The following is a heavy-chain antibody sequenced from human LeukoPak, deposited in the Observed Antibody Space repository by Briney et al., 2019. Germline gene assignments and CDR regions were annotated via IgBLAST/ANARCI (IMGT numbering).Heavy chain of an antibody. V-gene: IGHV3-73*01. CDR1: GFTFSGSA. CDR2: VRTKGNGYAT. CDR3: SSYDNSGYYYRNY. D-gene: IGHD3-22*01. Sequence: PGGSLRLSCAASGFTFSGSAIHWVRQASGKGLEWVGRVRTKGNGYATQYAAPVKCRFTISRDDSKNTAYLQMNSLKTEDTAVYFCSSYDNSGYYYRNYWGQGTLVTVSS. J-gene: IGHJ4*02.